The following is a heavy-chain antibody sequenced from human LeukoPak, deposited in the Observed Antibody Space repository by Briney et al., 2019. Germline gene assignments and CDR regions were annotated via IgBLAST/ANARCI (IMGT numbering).Heavy chain of an antibody. CDR1: GFTFSSYG. Sequence: GGSLRLYCAASGFTFSSYGMHWVRQAPGQGLEWVAVISYDGSNKYYADSVKGRFTLSRDNSKNTLYLQMNSLRAEDTAVYHCAKDRDSSGYFVFDHWGQGTLVTVSS. CDR2: ISYDGSNK. D-gene: IGHD3-22*01. CDR3: AKDRDSSGYFVFDH. V-gene: IGHV3-30*18. J-gene: IGHJ4*02.